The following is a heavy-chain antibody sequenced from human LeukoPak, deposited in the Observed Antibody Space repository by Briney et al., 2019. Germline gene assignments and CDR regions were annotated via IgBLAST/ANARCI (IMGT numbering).Heavy chain of an antibody. D-gene: IGHD3-10*01. J-gene: IGHJ4*02. CDR1: GGSISSGGYY. CDR2: IYYSGST. V-gene: IGHV4-31*03. Sequence: SETLSLTCTVSGGSISSGGYYWSWIRQHPGKGLEWIGYIYYSGSTYYNPSLKSRVTISVDTSKNQFSLKLSSVTAADTAVYYCARDRKGTMVDYGGQGTLVTVSS. CDR3: ARDRKGTMVDY.